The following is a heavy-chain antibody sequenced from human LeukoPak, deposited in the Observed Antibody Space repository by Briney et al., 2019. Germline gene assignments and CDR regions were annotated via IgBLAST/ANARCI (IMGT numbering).Heavy chain of an antibody. J-gene: IGHJ6*02. CDR2: IYYSGST. D-gene: IGHD2-15*01. V-gene: IGHV4-39*07. CDR3: ARDWYCSGGSCSYYYYYYGMDV. Sequence: PSETLSLTCTVSGGSISGSSYYWGWIRQPPGKGLEWIGSIYYSGSTYYNPSLKSRVTISVDKSKNQFSLKLSSVTAADTAVYYCARDWYCSGGSCSYYYYYYGMDVWGQGTTVTVSS. CDR1: GGSISGSSYY.